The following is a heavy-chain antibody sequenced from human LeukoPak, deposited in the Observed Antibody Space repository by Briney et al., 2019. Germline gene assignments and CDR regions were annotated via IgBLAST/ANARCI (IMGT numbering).Heavy chain of an antibody. V-gene: IGHV4-59*01. J-gene: IGHJ3*02. CDR1: GGSISSYY. D-gene: IGHD3-10*01. Sequence: SETLSLTCTVSGGSISSYYWSWIRQSPGKGLEWIGYIYYSGSTNYNPSLKSRVTISVDTSKNQFSLKLSSVTAANTAVYYCARIQLLAAFDIWGQGTMVTVSS. CDR2: IYYSGST. CDR3: ARIQLLAAFDI.